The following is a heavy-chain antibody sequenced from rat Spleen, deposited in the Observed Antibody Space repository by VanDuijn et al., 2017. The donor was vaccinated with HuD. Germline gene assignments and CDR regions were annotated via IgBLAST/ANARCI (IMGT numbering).Heavy chain of an antibody. CDR1: GFSLTSNG. Sequence: QVQLKESGPGLVQPSQTLSLTCTVSGFSLTSNGVSWVRQPPGKGLEWIAAISTGGNTYYNSGLKSRLGISRDTSKSQVFLKMNSLQTEDTAIYFCTRGPPRDDGSYYYGYYFDYWGQGVMVTVSS. D-gene: IGHD1-12*02. V-gene: IGHV2S12*01. CDR2: ISTGGNT. CDR3: TRGPPRDDGSYYYGYYFDY. J-gene: IGHJ2*01.